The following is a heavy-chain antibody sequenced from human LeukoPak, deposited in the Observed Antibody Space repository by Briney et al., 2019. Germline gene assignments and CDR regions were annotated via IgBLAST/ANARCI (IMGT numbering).Heavy chain of an antibody. D-gene: IGHD3-22*01. Sequence: GGSLRLSCAASGFTFSDYYMSWLRQAPGKGLEWVAYICDSGRTLYYADSVEARFTISRDNAKNSVYLQMNNLRAEDTAVYYCARDRLGDYDHSGYYDKWGQGTLVTVSS. CDR2: ICDSGRTL. V-gene: IGHV3-11*01. CDR1: GFTFSDYY. J-gene: IGHJ4*02. CDR3: ARDRLGDYDHSGYYDK.